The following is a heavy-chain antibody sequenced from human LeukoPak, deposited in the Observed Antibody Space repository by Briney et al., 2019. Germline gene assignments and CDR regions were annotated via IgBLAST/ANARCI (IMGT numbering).Heavy chain of an antibody. V-gene: IGHV4-59*01. Sequence: SETLSLTCTVSGGSISHYYCTWIRQPPGKALEWIGYLYYGGSTNYNPSLKSRVTISVDTSKSRFSLTLSSVTAADTAVYYCATVDYVWGSFDWGQGTLVSVSS. CDR3: ATVDYVWGSFD. CDR2: LYYGGST. CDR1: GGSISHYY. D-gene: IGHD3-16*01. J-gene: IGHJ4*02.